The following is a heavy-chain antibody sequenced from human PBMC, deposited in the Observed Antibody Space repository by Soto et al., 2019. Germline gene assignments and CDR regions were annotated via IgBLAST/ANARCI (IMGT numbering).Heavy chain of an antibody. Sequence: QVHLVQSGAEVKKPGASVQVSCTASGYTFTSYYIHWVRQAPGQGLEWMGIINPSDSRTVYAQDFQGRVTVTRDTSTSRVYMELSTLRYDDTAVYYCARDGHKWDFDYWGQGTLVTVSS. CDR1: GYTFTSYY. CDR2: INPSDSRT. D-gene: IGHD1-26*01. CDR3: ARDGHKWDFDY. V-gene: IGHV1-46*01. J-gene: IGHJ4*02.